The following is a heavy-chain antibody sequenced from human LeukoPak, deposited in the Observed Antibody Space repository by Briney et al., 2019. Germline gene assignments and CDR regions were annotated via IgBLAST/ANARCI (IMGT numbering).Heavy chain of an antibody. D-gene: IGHD6-13*01. J-gene: IGHJ4*02. Sequence: PSETLSLTCAVYGGSFSGYYWSWIRQPPGKGLEWIGNIYHGGSTYYNPSLKSRVTMSGDTSKNQFSLNLSSVTAADTAVYYCARVTSSSWLEGYFDYWGQGTLVTVSS. CDR2: IYHGGST. CDR3: ARVTSSSWLEGYFDY. CDR1: GGSFSGYY. V-gene: IGHV4-34*01.